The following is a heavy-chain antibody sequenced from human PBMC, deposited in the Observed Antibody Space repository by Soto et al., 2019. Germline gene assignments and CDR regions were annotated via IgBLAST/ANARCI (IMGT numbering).Heavy chain of an antibody. Sequence: QVQLVQSGAEVNKPGASVNVSCQASGYTFTSYGISWVRQAPGQGLEWMGWISAYNGNTNYAQKLQGRVTMTTDTTTSTAYMELRCLRSEETAVYYCARASIAVAGTGFDYWGQGTLVTVYS. CDR3: ARASIAVAGTGFDY. V-gene: IGHV1-18*01. CDR1: GYTFTSYG. CDR2: ISAYNGNT. J-gene: IGHJ4*02. D-gene: IGHD6-19*01.